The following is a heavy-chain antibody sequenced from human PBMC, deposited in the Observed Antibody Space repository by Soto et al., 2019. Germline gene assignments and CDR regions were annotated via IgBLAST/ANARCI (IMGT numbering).Heavy chain of an antibody. CDR1: GYTFNFYG. CDR2: ISGFNGNT. Sequence: ASVKVSCKASGYTFNFYGITWVRQAPGQGLGWMGWISGFNGNTNYAADLQGRVTMTTETSTSTAYMELRGLRSDDTAVYYCARIGVSSGHESPDFDSWGQGTMVTVYS. CDR3: ARIGVSSGHESPDFDS. J-gene: IGHJ4*02. D-gene: IGHD3-16*01. V-gene: IGHV1-18*01.